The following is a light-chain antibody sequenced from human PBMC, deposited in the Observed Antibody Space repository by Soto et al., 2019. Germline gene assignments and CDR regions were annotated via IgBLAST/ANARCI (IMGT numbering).Light chain of an antibody. J-gene: IGKJ2*01. CDR2: AAS. CDR3: QQSYSIPYT. CDR1: QSISSN. V-gene: IGKV1-39*01. Sequence: DIQMTQSASSLSASVGDRVTITCRASQSISSNLNWHQQKPGKAPKVLIYAASSLQSGVPSGFSGSGSGTDFTLTISSLQPEDFATYYCQQSYSIPYTFGQGTKLEIK.